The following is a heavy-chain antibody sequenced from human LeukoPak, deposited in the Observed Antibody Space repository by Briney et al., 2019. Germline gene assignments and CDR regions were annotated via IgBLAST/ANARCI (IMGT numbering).Heavy chain of an antibody. CDR1: GFTFSDYY. J-gene: IGHJ6*02. Sequence: GGSLRLSCAASGFTFSDYYMSWIRQAPGKGLEWVSYISSSGSTIYYADSVKGRFTISRDNAKNSLYLQMNSLRAEDTAVYYCAREGDRESSRVRNYYYYGMDVWGQGTTVTVSS. V-gene: IGHV3-11*01. D-gene: IGHD6-13*01. CDR2: ISSSGSTI. CDR3: AREGDRESSRVRNYYYYGMDV.